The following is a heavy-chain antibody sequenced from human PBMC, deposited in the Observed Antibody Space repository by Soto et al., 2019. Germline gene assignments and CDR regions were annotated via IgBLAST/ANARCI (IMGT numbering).Heavy chain of an antibody. V-gene: IGHV3-74*01. J-gene: IGHJ5*02. CDR3: TRGGEGRFDP. D-gene: IGHD3-10*01. CDR1: GFTFSGYW. Sequence: EVQLVESGGGSVQPGGSLRLSCAASGFTFSGYWMHWVRQVPGKGLVWVSRIKSDGSSTSYADSVKGRFTISRDNAKNTLYLQMNSLRAEDTAVYYWTRGGEGRFDPWCQGTLVTVSS. CDR2: IKSDGSST.